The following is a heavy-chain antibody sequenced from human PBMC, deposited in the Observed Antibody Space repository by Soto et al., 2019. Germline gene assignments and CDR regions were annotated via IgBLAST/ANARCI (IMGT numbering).Heavy chain of an antibody. CDR3: ARVHKNWFAS. J-gene: IGHJ5*01. V-gene: IGHV5-10-1*01. CDR1: GYNFTAFW. CDR2: IDPSDSYT. Sequence: PGESLKISCKASGYNFTAFWIHWVRQTPGKGLEWLGKIDPSDSYTNYSPSFEGHVTISTDKSTTTAFLQWSSLRASDTALYYCARVHKNWFASWAQGTMVTVSS.